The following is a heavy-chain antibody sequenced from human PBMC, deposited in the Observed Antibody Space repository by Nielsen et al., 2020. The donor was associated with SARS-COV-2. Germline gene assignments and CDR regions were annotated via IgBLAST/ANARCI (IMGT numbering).Heavy chain of an antibody. D-gene: IGHD3-3*01. Sequence: GESLKISCAASGFTFSSYWMSWVRQAPGKGLEWVSNIKQDGSEKYYVDSVKGRFTISRDNAKNSLYLQMNSLRAEDTAVYYCAREVRFLEWFYPMDVWGQGTTVTVSS. CDR1: GFTFSSYW. J-gene: IGHJ6*02. CDR3: AREVRFLEWFYPMDV. CDR2: IKQDGSEK. V-gene: IGHV3-7*01.